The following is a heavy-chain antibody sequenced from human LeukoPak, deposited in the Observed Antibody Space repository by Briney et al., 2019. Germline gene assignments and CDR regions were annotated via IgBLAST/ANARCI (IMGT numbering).Heavy chain of an antibody. CDR2: IYDSGST. Sequence: PSETLSLTCTVSGGSISNYYWSWIRQPPGKGLDWIGYIYDSGSTNYNPSLKGRVTISVDTSKNQFSLKLSSVTAADTAVYYCARVRYSSSLPPWYFDLWGRGTLVTVSS. CDR3: ARVRYSSSLPPWYFDL. V-gene: IGHV4-59*01. CDR1: GGSISNYY. D-gene: IGHD6-13*01. J-gene: IGHJ2*01.